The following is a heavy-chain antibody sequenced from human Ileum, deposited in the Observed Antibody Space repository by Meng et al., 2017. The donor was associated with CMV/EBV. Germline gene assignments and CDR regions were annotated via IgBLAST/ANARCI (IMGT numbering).Heavy chain of an antibody. D-gene: IGHD6-6*01. J-gene: IGHJ4*02. CDR3: ARDIGVAAFDY. Sequence: GESLKISCAASGFTFSNYWMSWVRQAPGEGPEWVANMNQDGSGKYYVDSVKGRFTISRDNAENSLSLQMNSLRADDTAVYYCARDIGVAAFDYWGLGTLV. CDR1: GFTFSNYW. V-gene: IGHV3-7*01. CDR2: MNQDGSGK.